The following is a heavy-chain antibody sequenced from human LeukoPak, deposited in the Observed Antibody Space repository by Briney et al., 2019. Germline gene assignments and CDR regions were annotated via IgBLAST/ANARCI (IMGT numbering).Heavy chain of an antibody. V-gene: IGHV3-23*01. J-gene: IGHJ4*02. CDR1: GFTFSSCA. CDR2: VSGGGGGT. D-gene: IGHD2-15*01. CDR3: AKDFGPTGG. Sequence: PGGSLRLSCAASGFTFSSCAMSWVRQAPGKGLEWVSGVSGGGGGTYYADSVKGRFTISRDNSKNTLYLQMNSLRAEDTAVYYCAKDFGPTGGWGQGTLVTVSS.